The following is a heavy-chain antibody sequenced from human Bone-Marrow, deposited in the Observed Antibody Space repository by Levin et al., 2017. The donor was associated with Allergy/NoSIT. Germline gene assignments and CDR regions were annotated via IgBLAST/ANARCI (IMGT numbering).Heavy chain of an antibody. CDR3: ARLDVAMAPDYFDY. V-gene: IGHV5-10-1*01. CDR1: GYSFTSYW. Sequence: GESLKISCKGSGYSFTSYWITWVRQVPGKGLEWMGRIDPSDSYPNYSPSFQGHVTISADKSISTAYLQWSSLKASDTAMYYCARLDVAMAPDYFDYWGQGTLVTVSS. CDR2: IDPSDSYP. J-gene: IGHJ4*02. D-gene: IGHD5-18*01.